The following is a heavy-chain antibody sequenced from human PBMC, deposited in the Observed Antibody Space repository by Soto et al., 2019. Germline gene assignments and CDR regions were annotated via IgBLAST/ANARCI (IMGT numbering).Heavy chain of an antibody. D-gene: IGHD3-3*01. J-gene: IGHJ4*02. CDR2: IKEDGSEK. CDR3: AKSVAVWSHADY. CDR1: GFTFSSYW. Sequence: GGSLRLSCAASGFTFSSYWMSWVRQAPGKGLEWVANIKEDGSEKNYVDSVKGRFTISRDNSKNTLYLQMNSLRAEDTAVYYCAKSVAVWSHADYWGQGTLVTVSS. V-gene: IGHV3-7*05.